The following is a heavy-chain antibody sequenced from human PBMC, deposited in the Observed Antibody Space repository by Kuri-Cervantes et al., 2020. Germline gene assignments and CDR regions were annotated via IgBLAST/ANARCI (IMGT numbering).Heavy chain of an antibody. V-gene: IGHV3-30-3*01. D-gene: IGHD3-10*01. CDR1: GFTFSDYG. CDR2: MSYDGSNK. J-gene: IGHJ3*02. CDR3: AKDLFYGSGSFGALDI. Sequence: GGSLRLSCAASGFTFSDYGLHWVRQAPGKGLQWVAVMSYDGSNKYYADSVKGRFSISRDNSKNTLYLQMNSLTAEDTAVYYCAKDLFYGSGSFGALDIWGHGTMVTVSS.